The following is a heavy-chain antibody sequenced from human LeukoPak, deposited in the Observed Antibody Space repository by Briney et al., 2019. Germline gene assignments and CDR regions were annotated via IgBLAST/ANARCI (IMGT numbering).Heavy chain of an antibody. Sequence: SETLSLTCTVSGGPIYSYYWSWIRQPAGKGLEWIGRLYPGVSTDYNPSLKSRVTMSVDTSKNQFVLKLGAVTAADTAVYYCARLKFYDSTGYTPGHYMDVWGKGTTVSVSS. CDR3: ARLKFYDSTGYTPGHYMDV. D-gene: IGHD3-22*01. CDR1: GGPIYSYY. CDR2: LYPGVST. J-gene: IGHJ6*03. V-gene: IGHV4-4*07.